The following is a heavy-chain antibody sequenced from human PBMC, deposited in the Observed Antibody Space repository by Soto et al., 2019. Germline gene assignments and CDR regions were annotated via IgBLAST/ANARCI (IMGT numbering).Heavy chain of an antibody. V-gene: IGHV4-30-4*01. D-gene: IGHD3-10*01. J-gene: IGHJ5*02. CDR3: ARDITHYYGSGRGWFDP. CDR2: IYYSGST. Sequence: SETLSLTCTVSGGSISSGDYYWSWIRQPPGKGLEWIGYIYYSGSTYYNPSLKSRVTISVDTSKNQFSMRLSSVTAADTAVYYCARDITHYYGSGRGWFDPWGQGTLVTVSS. CDR1: GGSISSGDYY.